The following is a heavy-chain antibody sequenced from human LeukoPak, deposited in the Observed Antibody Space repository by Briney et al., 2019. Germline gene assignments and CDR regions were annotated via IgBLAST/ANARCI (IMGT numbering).Heavy chain of an antibody. V-gene: IGHV3-30-3*01. CDR2: ISYDGSNK. CDR3: ARDPGEGGVTFDI. D-gene: IGHD1-14*01. CDR1: GFTFSSYA. Sequence: GRSLRLSCAAPGFTFSSYAMHWDRQAPGKGLEWVAVISYDGSNKYYADSVKGRFTISRDNSKNTLYLQMNSLRAEDTAVYYCARDPGEGGVTFDIWGQGTMVTVSS. J-gene: IGHJ3*02.